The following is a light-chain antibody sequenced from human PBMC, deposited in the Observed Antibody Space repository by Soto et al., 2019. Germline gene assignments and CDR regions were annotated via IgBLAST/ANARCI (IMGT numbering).Light chain of an antibody. CDR3: QQYDRLPIT. J-gene: IGKJ5*01. Sequence: DIQMTQSPSSVSASVGDRVTITCPASQDIGNFLTWYQQKPGRAPVLLIYDAANLATGVPPRFSGSGSGRDFTLTISSLQPEDIAAYYCQQYDRLPITFGQGTRLEIK. V-gene: IGKV1-33*01. CDR1: QDIGNF. CDR2: DAA.